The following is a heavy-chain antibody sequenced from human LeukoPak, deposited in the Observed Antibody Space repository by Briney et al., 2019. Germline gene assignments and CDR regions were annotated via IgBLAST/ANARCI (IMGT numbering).Heavy chain of an antibody. CDR2: ISSSSSYI. J-gene: IGHJ5*02. V-gene: IGHV3-21*04. CDR1: GFTFSSYS. D-gene: IGHD6-19*01. Sequence: GESLRLSCAASGFTFSSYSMNWVRQAPGKGLEWVSSISSSSSYIYYADSVKGRFTISRDNAKNSLYLQMNNLRAEDTAVYFCAKGSGSGWYGWFAPWGQGTLVTVSS. CDR3: AKGSGSGWYGWFAP.